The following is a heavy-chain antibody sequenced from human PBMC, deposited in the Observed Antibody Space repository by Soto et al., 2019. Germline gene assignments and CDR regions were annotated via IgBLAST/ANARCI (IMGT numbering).Heavy chain of an antibody. CDR1: GDSISRGGYF. J-gene: IGHJ6*03. Sequence: QVQLQESGPGLVKPSQTLSLTCIVSGDSISRGGYFWTWIRQHPGKGLEWIVYIYDSGSAFYNPSLKSRVTMSVDTSKNQFSLNLRSVTAADTAVFYCARGILRPNHYMDVWGKGTAVAVSS. CDR3: ARGILRPNHYMDV. CDR2: IYDSGSA. D-gene: IGHD1-26*01. V-gene: IGHV4-31*03.